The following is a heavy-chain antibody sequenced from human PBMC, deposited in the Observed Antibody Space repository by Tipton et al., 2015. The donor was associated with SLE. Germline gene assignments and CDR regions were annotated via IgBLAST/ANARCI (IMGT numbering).Heavy chain of an antibody. J-gene: IGHJ4*02. CDR1: GYSISSVYY. CDR2: VNYGGNT. CDR3: ARHYTTGWDLGY. Sequence: TLSLTCAVSGYSISSVYYWAWIRQPPGKGLEWIGNVNYGGNTYYNPSLKSRVTISVDTSKNQFSLRLTSVTAADTAFYYCARHYTTGWDLGYWGQGTLVSVSS. V-gene: IGHV4-38-2*01. D-gene: IGHD2-8*01.